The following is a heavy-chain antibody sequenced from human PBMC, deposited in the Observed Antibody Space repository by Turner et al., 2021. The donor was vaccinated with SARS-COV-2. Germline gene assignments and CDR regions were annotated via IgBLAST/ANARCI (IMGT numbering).Heavy chain of an antibody. J-gene: IGHJ6*02. CDR1: GGSISSSSYY. CDR3: ARLVDTLDYYNGMDV. D-gene: IGHD5-18*01. Sequence: QLQLQESGPGRVKPSETLSLTCTVSGGSISSSSYYWGWIRQPPGKGLEWIGSIYYSGSTYYNPSLKSRVTISVDTSKNQFSLKLSSVTAADTAVYYCARLVDTLDYYNGMDVWGQGTTVTVFS. V-gene: IGHV4-39*01. CDR2: IYYSGST.